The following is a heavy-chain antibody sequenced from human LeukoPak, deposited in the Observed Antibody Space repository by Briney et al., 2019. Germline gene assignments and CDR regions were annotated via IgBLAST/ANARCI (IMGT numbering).Heavy chain of an antibody. Sequence: SSETLSLTCAVYGGSFSGYYWSWIRQPPGKGLEWIGEINHSGSTNYNPSLKSRVTISVDTSKNQFSLKLSSVTAADTAVYYCASFGRRSSWRSVAYWGQGTLVTVSS. D-gene: IGHD6-13*01. V-gene: IGHV4-34*01. CDR1: GGSFSGYY. CDR2: INHSGST. J-gene: IGHJ4*02. CDR3: ASFGRRSSWRSVAY.